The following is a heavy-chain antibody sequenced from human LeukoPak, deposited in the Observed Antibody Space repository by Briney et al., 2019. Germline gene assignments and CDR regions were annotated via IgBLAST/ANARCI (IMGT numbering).Heavy chain of an antibody. V-gene: IGHV3-23*01. Sequence: PGGSLRLSCAASGFTFSSYAMSWVRQAPGKGLEWVSAISGSGGSTYYADSVKGRFTISRDNSKNTLYLQMNSLRAEDTAVYYCARGNPEGYSSGWYLYYYYMDVWGKGTTVTVSS. CDR2: ISGSGGST. CDR1: GFTFSSYA. D-gene: IGHD6-19*01. J-gene: IGHJ6*03. CDR3: ARGNPEGYSSGWYLYYYYMDV.